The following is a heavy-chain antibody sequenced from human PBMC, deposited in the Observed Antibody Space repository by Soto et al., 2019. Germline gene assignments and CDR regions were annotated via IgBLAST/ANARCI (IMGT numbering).Heavy chain of an antibody. V-gene: IGHV3-66*01. CDR1: GFTVSGNY. CDR2: IYAAGST. J-gene: IGHJ3*02. D-gene: IGHD3-16*02. CDR3: ASDIVKPGATGVFDI. Sequence: EVHLVESGGGLVQPGGSLRLSCAASGFTVSGNYMSWVRQAPGQGLEWVSVIYAAGSTYYIDSVDGRFTISRDNSKNTLYLQMNSMRAEDTAVYYCASDIVKPGATGVFDIWGQGTRVTVSS.